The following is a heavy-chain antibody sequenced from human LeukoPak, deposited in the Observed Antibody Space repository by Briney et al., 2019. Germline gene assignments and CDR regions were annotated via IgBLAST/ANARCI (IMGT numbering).Heavy chain of an antibody. CDR3: ARVFTGYSSGWYAFTDPAYGMDV. Sequence: GGSLRLSCAASGFTFTNYAMSWVRQAPGKGLEWVSVISDSGGYTDYADSVKGRFTISGDNSKNTLYLQMNSLRAEDTAVYYCARVFTGYSSGWYAFTDPAYGMDVWGQGTTVTVSS. V-gene: IGHV3-23*01. CDR2: ISDSGGYT. D-gene: IGHD6-19*01. J-gene: IGHJ6*02. CDR1: GFTFTNYA.